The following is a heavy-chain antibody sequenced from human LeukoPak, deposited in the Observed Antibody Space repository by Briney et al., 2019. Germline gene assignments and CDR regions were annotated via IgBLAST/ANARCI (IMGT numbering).Heavy chain of an antibody. V-gene: IGHV4-31*11. CDR1: GGSISSGGYY. CDR2: IYYSGST. J-gene: IGHJ6*02. CDR3: ARDKGYCSGGSCYQGAYYYYGMDV. D-gene: IGHD2-15*01. Sequence: PSETLSLTCAVSGGSISSGGYYWSWIRQHPGKGLEWIGYIYYSGSTYYNPSLKSRVTISVDTSKNQFSLKLSSVTAADTAVYYCARDKGYCSGGSCYQGAYYYYGMDVWVQGTTVTVSS.